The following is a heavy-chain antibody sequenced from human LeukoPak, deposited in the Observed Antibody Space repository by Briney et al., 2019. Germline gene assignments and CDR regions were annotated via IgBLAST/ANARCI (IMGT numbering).Heavy chain of an antibody. D-gene: IGHD3-22*01. V-gene: IGHV1-24*01. CDR1: GYTVTEVA. CDR3: ARWSDYYDIIGYQYYFGY. Sequence: ASVKVSCKVSGYTVTEVAIHWVRQTPGEGLEWMGGFHPKDADMIYAQKFQGRVTMTRDTSTITLYMELSSLRYDDTAVYYCARWSDYYDIIGYQYYFGYWGQGTLVTVSS. J-gene: IGHJ4*02. CDR2: FHPKDADM.